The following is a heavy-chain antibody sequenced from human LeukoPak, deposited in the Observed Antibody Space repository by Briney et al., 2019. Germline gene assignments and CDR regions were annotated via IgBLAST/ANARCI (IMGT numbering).Heavy chain of an antibody. D-gene: IGHD3-22*01. Sequence: ASVKVSCKPSGGTFNNYAISWVRQAPGQGLEWMGTIFPVFGTANYALKFQGRVTITADVSTNTVYMDLGSLGSEDTAIYYCARPSPYDSSSPFDYWGLGTLVTVSS. CDR1: GGTFNNYA. V-gene: IGHV1-69*13. CDR2: IFPVFGTA. J-gene: IGHJ4*02. CDR3: ARPSPYDSSSPFDY.